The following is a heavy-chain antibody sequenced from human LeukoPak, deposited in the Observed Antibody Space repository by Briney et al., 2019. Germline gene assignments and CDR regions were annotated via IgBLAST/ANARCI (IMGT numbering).Heavy chain of an antibody. Sequence: RTSETLSLTCTVSGGSISSHHWSWLRQPPGKGLEWIGYIYYSGSTNYNPSLESRVTMSVDTSKNQISLKVGSVTAADTAVYYCAREFSSGSFDYWGQGTLVTVSS. CDR1: GGSISSHH. J-gene: IGHJ4*02. V-gene: IGHV4-59*11. CDR2: IYYSGST. CDR3: AREFSSGSFDY. D-gene: IGHD3-10*01.